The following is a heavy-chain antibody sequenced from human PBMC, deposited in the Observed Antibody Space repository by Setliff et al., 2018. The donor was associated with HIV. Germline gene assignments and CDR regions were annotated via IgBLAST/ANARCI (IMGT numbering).Heavy chain of an antibody. D-gene: IGHD6-13*01. CDR3: ARGRSRWTYYNYYYMDV. CDR2: IYSGGST. J-gene: IGHJ6*03. Sequence: PGGSLRLSCAASGFTVSSYYMTWVRQAPGKGLEWVSVIYSGGSTYYADSVKGRFTISRDNSKNTVYLQMNSQRVEDTAVDHCARGRSRWTYYNYYYMDVWGKGTTVTVSS. CDR1: GFTVSSYY. V-gene: IGHV3-53*01.